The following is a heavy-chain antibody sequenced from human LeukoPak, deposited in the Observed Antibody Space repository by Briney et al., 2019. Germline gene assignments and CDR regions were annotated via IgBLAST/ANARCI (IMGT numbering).Heavy chain of an antibody. CDR2: FYYSGST. CDR1: GGSLTNYY. V-gene: IGHV4-59*08. CDR3: ARHDYFDSCGYDY. D-gene: IGHD3-22*01. J-gene: IGHJ4*02. Sequence: SETLSLTCTVSGGSLTNYYWLWIRQPPGKGLEGIGYFYYSGSTNYNPSLKSRLSISVDTSKNQFSLKLSSVTAADTAVYYCARHDYFDSCGYDYWGQGTLVTVSS.